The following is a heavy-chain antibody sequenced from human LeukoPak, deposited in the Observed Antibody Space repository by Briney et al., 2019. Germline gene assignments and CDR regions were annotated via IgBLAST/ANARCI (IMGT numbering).Heavy chain of an antibody. CDR1: GFIFDDYV. V-gene: IGHV3-9*03. Sequence: GGSLRLSCAASGFIFDDYVMHWVRQAPGKGLEWASSISWNSGSKGYADSVKGRFTISRDNAKNSLYLQMNTLRAEDMALYYCAKDMTSGYSRNAFDIWGRGTMVTVSS. D-gene: IGHD5-18*01. CDR3: AKDMTSGYSRNAFDI. CDR2: ISWNSGSK. J-gene: IGHJ3*02.